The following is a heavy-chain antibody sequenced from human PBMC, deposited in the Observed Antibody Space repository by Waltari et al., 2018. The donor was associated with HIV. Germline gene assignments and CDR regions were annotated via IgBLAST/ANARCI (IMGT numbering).Heavy chain of an antibody. CDR2: ISGTGDHT. D-gene: IGHD6-13*01. J-gene: IGHJ6*02. CDR1: GFSFVTYA. CDR3: ARHSSSHPYYYAMDV. V-gene: IGHV3-23*01. Sequence: LESGGGLVQPGQSLRISCTVSGFSFVTYAMSWVRQAPGKGLEWVSAISGTGDHTFYADSVKGRFTISRDNSKRTLYLQMNSLRAEDTALYYCARHSSSHPYYYAMDVWGQGTTVTVSS.